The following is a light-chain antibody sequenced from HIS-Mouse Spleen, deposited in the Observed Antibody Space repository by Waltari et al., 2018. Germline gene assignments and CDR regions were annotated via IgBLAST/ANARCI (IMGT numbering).Light chain of an antibody. CDR1: QSVSSSY. CDR3: QQYGSSPPYT. J-gene: IGKJ2*01. V-gene: IGKV3-20*01. Sequence: IVLTPSPGTLSLSPGERATLSCRASQSVSSSYVTWYQQKPGQAPRLLLYGASSRATGIPDRFSGSGSGTDFTLTISRLEPEDFAVYYCQQYGSSPPYTFGQGTKLEIK. CDR2: GAS.